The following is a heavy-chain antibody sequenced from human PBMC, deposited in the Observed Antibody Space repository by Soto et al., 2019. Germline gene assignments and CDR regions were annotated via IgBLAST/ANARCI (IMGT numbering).Heavy chain of an antibody. CDR2: IYSGGSK. D-gene: IGHD5-18*01. Sequence: WGSLRVSWVPSVFTVSTNYMSWVRQAPGKGLDSVSVIYSGGSKYYADSVKGRFTISRDNSKNTLYLQMNSLRAEDTAVYYCARRRRIQLWHPSPGGMDGWGQGTPFTVSS. V-gene: IGHV3-53*01. J-gene: IGHJ6*01. CDR3: ARRRRIQLWHPSPGGMDG. CDR1: VFTVSTNY.